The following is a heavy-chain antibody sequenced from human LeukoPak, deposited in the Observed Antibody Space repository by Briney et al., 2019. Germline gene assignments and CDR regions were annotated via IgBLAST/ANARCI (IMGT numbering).Heavy chain of an antibody. J-gene: IGHJ5*02. CDR3: ARGPYEYQLLNL. CDR2: IHTSGST. CDR1: GGSISSYY. Sequence: SETLSLTCTVSGGSISSYYWTWIRQPAGKGPEWIGRIHTSGSTNYNPSLKNRVTMSVDTSTNQFSLRMSSVTAADTAVYYCARGPYEYQLLNLWGQGTLVTVSS. V-gene: IGHV4-4*07. D-gene: IGHD2-2*01.